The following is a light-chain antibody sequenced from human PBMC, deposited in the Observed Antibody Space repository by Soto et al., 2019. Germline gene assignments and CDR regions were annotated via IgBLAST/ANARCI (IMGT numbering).Light chain of an antibody. V-gene: IGLV1-47*01. Sequence: QAVVTQPPSASGTPGQRVTISCSGSSSNIGSNYVYWYQHLPGTAPKLLIYRNNQRPSGVPDRLSGSKSGTSASLAISGLRSEDEADYYCAAWDDSLSGWVFGGGTKLTVL. CDR1: SSNIGSNY. CDR3: AAWDDSLSGWV. CDR2: RNN. J-gene: IGLJ3*02.